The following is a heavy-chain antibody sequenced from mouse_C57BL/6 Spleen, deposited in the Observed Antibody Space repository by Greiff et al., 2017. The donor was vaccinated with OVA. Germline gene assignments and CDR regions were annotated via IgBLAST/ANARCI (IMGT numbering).Heavy chain of an antibody. Sequence: VQLQQPGAELVRPGSSVKLSCKASGYTFTSYWMDWVKQRPRQGLEWIGNIYPSDSETHYNQKFKDKATLTVDKSSSTAYMQLSSLTSEDSAVYYCAREGAGSSPYWYFDVWGTGTTVTVSS. J-gene: IGHJ1*03. D-gene: IGHD1-1*01. CDR3: AREGAGSSPYWYFDV. CDR1: GYTFTSYW. CDR2: IYPSDSET. V-gene: IGHV1-61*01.